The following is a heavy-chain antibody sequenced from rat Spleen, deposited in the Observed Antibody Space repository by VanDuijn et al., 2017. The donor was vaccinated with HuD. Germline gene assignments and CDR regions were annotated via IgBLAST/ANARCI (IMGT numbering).Heavy chain of an antibody. CDR2: INSAGST. J-gene: IGHJ4*01. CDR1: GYSITCIYR. D-gene: IGHD1-3*01. Sequence: EVQLQESGPGLVKPSQSLSLTCSVTGYSITCIYRWNWIRRFPGNKLEWMGYINSAGSTNYNPSLKSRISITRDTSRNQFFLQVNSLTTDDTATYYCAKTTVAYYYVMDAWGQGASVTVSS. V-gene: IGHV3-3*01. CDR3: AKTTVAYYYVMDA.